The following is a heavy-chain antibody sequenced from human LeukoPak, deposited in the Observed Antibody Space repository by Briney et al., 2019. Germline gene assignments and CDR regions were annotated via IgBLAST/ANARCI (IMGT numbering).Heavy chain of an antibody. J-gene: IGHJ4*02. V-gene: IGHV3-23*01. CDR1: GFTFSDCG. CDR2: ISGSAHST. CDR3: AKESGATWNIDS. Sequence: PGGTLRLSCAASGFTFSDCGMAWVRPLPGKGLQWVSAISGSAHSTYYADSVRGRFTISRDNSKNTVSLQMNSLRAEDTAVYYCAKESGATWNIDSWGQGTLVTVSS. D-gene: IGHD1/OR15-1a*01.